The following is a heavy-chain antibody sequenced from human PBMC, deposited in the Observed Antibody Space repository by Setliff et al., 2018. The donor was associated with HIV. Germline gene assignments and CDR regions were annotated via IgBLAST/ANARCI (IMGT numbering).Heavy chain of an antibody. V-gene: IGHV3-48*01. CDR2: ISGDTRII. Sequence: GGSLRLSCAVSGFTFRTYWMSWVRQTPGKGLEWVSYISGDTRIINYADSVKGRFTISRDNAKNSLYLQMNSLRVEDTALYYCARDLNWGQGTLVTVSS. CDR3: ARDLN. CDR1: GFTFRTYW. J-gene: IGHJ1*01.